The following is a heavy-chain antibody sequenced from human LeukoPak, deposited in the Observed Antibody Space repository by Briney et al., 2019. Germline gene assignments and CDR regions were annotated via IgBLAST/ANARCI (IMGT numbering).Heavy chain of an antibody. CDR3: ARDSSYRGVYYYYMDV. Sequence: SETLSLTCTGSGGSISSYYWSWIRQPAGKGLEWIGRIYTSGSTNYNPSLKSRVTMSVDTSKNQFSLKLSSVTAADTAVYYCARDSSYRGVYYYYMDVWGKGTTVTISS. CDR2: IYTSGST. CDR1: GGSISSYY. V-gene: IGHV4-4*07. D-gene: IGHD1-26*01. J-gene: IGHJ6*03.